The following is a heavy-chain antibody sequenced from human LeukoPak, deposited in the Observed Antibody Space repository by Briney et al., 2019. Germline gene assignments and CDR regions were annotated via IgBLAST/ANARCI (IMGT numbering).Heavy chain of an antibody. CDR2: IIPIFGTA. J-gene: IGHJ4*02. D-gene: IGHD3-22*01. CDR1: GGTFSSYA. Sequence: GASVKVSCEASGGTFSSYAISWVRQAPGQGLEWMGGIIPIFGTANYAQKFQGRVTITADESTSTAYMELSSLRSEDTAVYYCARTLDYYDSSGYSEFDYWGQGTLVTVSS. V-gene: IGHV1-69*13. CDR3: ARTLDYYDSSGYSEFDY.